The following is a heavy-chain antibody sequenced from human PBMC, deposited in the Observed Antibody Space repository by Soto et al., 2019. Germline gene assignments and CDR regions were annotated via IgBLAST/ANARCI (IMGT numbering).Heavy chain of an antibody. CDR1: GLTFSSYA. Sequence: GSLRLSCAASGLTFSSYAMSWVRQAPGKGLEWVSAISGSGGSTYYADSVKGRFTISRDNSKNTLYLQMNSLRAEDTAVYYCASHPRDSSGYWYYFDYWGQGTLVTVSS. CDR2: ISGSGGST. D-gene: IGHD3-22*01. V-gene: IGHV3-23*01. CDR3: ASHPRDSSGYWYYFDY. J-gene: IGHJ4*02.